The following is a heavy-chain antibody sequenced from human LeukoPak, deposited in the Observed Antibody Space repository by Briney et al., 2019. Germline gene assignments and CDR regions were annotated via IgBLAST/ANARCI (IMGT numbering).Heavy chain of an antibody. Sequence: GGSLRLSCAGSGFTFSSYGMHWVRQAPGKGLEWVAVISYDGSNKYYADSVKGRFTISRDNAKNSLYLQMNSLRAEDTAVYYCARDRYYYDSSGYYHAYFQHWGQGTLVTVSS. D-gene: IGHD3-22*01. J-gene: IGHJ1*01. CDR3: ARDRYYYDSSGYYHAYFQH. CDR2: ISYDGSNK. V-gene: IGHV3-30*03. CDR1: GFTFSSYG.